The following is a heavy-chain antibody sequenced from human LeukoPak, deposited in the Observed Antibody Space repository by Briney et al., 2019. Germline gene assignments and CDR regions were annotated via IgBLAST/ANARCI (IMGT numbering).Heavy chain of an antibody. J-gene: IGHJ4*02. CDR3: ARDLAGPKGGY. CDR1: GGSISSSNW. V-gene: IGHV4-4*02. Sequence: SETLSLTCAVSGGSISSSNWWSWVRQPPGKGLEWIGEIYHSGSTNYNPSLKSRVTISVGKSKNQFSPKLSSVTAADTAVYYCARDLAGPKGGYWGQGTLVTVSS. D-gene: IGHD2-15*01. CDR2: IYHSGST.